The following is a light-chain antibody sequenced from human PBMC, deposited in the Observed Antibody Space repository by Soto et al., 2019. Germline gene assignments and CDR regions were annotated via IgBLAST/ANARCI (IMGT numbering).Light chain of an antibody. CDR3: QTWGTGIEV. V-gene: IGLV4-69*01. CDR1: SGNSSYT. CDR2: LNSDGSH. Sequence: QLVLTQSPSASASLGASVKLTCTLSSGNSSYTIAWHQQQPEKGPRYLMTLNSDGSHSKGDGIPDRFSGSSSGAERYLSISSLQSEDEADYYCQTWGTGIEVFGGGTKLTVL. J-gene: IGLJ3*02.